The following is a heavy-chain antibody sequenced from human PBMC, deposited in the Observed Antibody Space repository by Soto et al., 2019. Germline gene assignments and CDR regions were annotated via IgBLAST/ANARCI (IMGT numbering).Heavy chain of an antibody. CDR2: IKSKTDGGTT. CDR3: TTDYSTNWPNYYYYGMDV. J-gene: IGHJ6*02. D-gene: IGHD2-2*01. V-gene: IGHV3-15*01. CDR1: GFTFSNAW. Sequence: PGGSLRLSCAASGFTFSNAWMSWVRQAPGKGLEWVGRIKSKTDGGTTDYAAPVKGRFTISRDDSKNTLYLQMNSLKTEDTAVYYCTTDYSTNWPNYYYYGMDVWGQGTTVTVSS.